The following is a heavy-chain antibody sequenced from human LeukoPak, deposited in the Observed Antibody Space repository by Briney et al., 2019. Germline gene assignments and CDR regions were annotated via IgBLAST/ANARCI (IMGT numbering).Heavy chain of an antibody. CDR2: ISYDGSNK. V-gene: IGHV3-30*18. J-gene: IGHJ4*02. Sequence: PGGSLRLSCAASGLSFSTYSMNWVRQAPGKGLEWVAVISYDGSNKYYADSVKGRFTISRDNSKNTLYLQMNSLRAEDTAVYYCAKEYSSSWYYFDYWGQGTLVTVSS. CDR3: AKEYSSSWYYFDY. CDR1: GLSFSTYS. D-gene: IGHD6-13*01.